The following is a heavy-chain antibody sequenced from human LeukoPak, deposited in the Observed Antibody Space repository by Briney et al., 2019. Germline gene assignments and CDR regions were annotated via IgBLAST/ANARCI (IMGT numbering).Heavy chain of an antibody. CDR1: GGSISSSSYY. D-gene: IGHD3-9*01. CDR2: IYYSGST. CDR3: ARVRSPYTNDILTGYYGSESAFDI. Sequence: PSETLSLTCAVSGGSISSSSYYWGWIRQPPGKGLKWIGSIYYSGSTYYNPSLKSRVTISVDTSKNQFSLKLSSVTAADTAVYYCARVRSPYTNDILTGYYGSESAFDIWGQGTMVTVSS. J-gene: IGHJ3*02. V-gene: IGHV4-39*07.